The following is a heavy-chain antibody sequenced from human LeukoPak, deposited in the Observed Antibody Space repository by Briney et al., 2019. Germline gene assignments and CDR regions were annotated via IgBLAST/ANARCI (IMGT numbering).Heavy chain of an antibody. CDR3: AREYRGSGSYYTPYYYYGMDV. CDR1: GGSISSYY. CDR2: IYYSGST. V-gene: IGHV4-59*01. D-gene: IGHD3-10*01. Sequence: SETLSLTCTVSGGSISSYYWSWIRQPPGKGLEWIGYIYYSGSTNYNPSLKSRVTISVDTSKNQFSLKLSSVTAADTAVYYCAREYRGSGSYYTPYYYYGMDVWGQGTTVTVSS. J-gene: IGHJ6*02.